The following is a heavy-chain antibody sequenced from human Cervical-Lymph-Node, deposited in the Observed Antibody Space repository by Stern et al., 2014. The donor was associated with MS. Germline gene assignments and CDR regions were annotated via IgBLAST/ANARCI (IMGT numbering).Heavy chain of an antibody. V-gene: IGHV4-4*07. CDR1: GGSFSSYH. D-gene: IGHD3-3*01. J-gene: IGHJ4*02. CDR3: ARDYYTSGWPTFDF. Sequence: QLQLQESGPGLVKPSETLSLTCTVSGGSFSSYHWSWIRQPAGKGLEWIGRLSNSGDTNYNPSLKGRVTMSVDTSKNQVSLKLSSVTAADTAVYYCARDYYTSGWPTFDFWGQGTLVTVSS. CDR2: LSNSGDT.